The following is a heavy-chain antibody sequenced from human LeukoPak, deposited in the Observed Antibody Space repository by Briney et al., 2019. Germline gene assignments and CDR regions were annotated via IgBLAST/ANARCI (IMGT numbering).Heavy chain of an antibody. V-gene: IGHV4-34*01. CDR3: AGNYYFDY. CDR2: INHSGST. J-gene: IGHJ4*02. Sequence: ETLSLTCAVYGGSFSGYYWGWIRQPPGKGLEWIGEINHSGSTNYNPSLKSRVTISVDTSKNQFSLKLSSVTAADTAVYYCAGNYYFDYWGQGTLVTASS. CDR1: GGSFSGYY.